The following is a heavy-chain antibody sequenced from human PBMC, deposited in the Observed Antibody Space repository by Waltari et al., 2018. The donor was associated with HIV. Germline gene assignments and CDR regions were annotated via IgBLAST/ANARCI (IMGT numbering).Heavy chain of an antibody. D-gene: IGHD3-10*01. CDR3: ARGLEFGAIHPY. Sequence: QVQLVDFGGGLVKPGGSLLLPWAASGFTFSDYYIGWFCQAQGKGLEWVSYISSSGSTIYYADSVKGRFTISRDNAKNSLYLQMNSLRAEDTAVYYCARGLEFGAIHPYWGQGTLVTVSS. J-gene: IGHJ4*02. CDR2: ISSSGSTI. V-gene: IGHV3-11*01. CDR1: GFTFSDYY.